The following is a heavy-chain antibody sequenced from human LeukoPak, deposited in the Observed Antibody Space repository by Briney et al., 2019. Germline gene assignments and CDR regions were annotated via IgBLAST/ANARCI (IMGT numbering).Heavy chain of an antibody. D-gene: IGHD4-17*01. CDR2: ISSSSSYI. J-gene: IGHJ4*02. V-gene: IGHV3-21*01. CDR3: ARDRLAFDDGFDY. Sequence: PGGPLRLSCAASGFTFSSYSMNWVRQAPGKGLEWVSSISSSSSYIYYADSVKGRFTISRDNAKNSLYLQMNSLRAEDTAVYYCARDRLAFDDGFDYWGQGTLVTVSS. CDR1: GFTFSSYS.